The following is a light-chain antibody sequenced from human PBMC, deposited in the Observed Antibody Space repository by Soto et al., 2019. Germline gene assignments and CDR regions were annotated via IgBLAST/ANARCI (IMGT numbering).Light chain of an antibody. CDR3: ATWDDSLNMV. J-gene: IGLJ3*02. CDR2: SNN. V-gene: IGLV1-47*02. Sequence: QSVLTQPPSASGTPGQRVTVSCSGSRSNIGNNYVYWYQQVPGTAPKLLMHSNNQRPSGVPDRFSASKSGSSASLAISGLRSEDDADYYCATWDDSLNMVFGGGTKLTVL. CDR1: RSNIGNNY.